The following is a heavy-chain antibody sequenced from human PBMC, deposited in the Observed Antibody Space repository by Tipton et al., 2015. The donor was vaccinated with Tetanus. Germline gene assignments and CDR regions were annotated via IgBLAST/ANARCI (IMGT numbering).Heavy chain of an antibody. Sequence: SLRLSCEASGFAFSDYYMAWIRQAPGKGLEWVSYLSSTGTTIYHADSVKGRFTVSRDNAKRSLYLQMNDLRAEDTAVYFCANDISARGSFYSMAHWGHEPLLTFSS. D-gene: IGHD3-10*01. CDR2: LSSTGTTI. CDR3: ANDISARGSFYSMAH. J-gene: IGHJ4*01. CDR1: GFAFSDYY. V-gene: IGHV3-11*01.